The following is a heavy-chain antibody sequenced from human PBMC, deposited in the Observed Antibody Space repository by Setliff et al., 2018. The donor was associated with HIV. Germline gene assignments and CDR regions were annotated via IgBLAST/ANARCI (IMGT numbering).Heavy chain of an antibody. D-gene: IGHD5-12*01. CDR3: ARLWLRGPPT. CDR2: FYLTEST. V-gene: IGHV4-39*07. J-gene: IGHJ3*01. CDR1: GGSISSSSYY. Sequence: PSETLSLTCTISGGSISSSSYYWAWIRQPPGKGLDWIGSFYLTESTNYNPTLKSRVTISGDTSRNQFSLKLSSVTAADTAVYYCARLWLRGPPTWGQGTMVTVSS.